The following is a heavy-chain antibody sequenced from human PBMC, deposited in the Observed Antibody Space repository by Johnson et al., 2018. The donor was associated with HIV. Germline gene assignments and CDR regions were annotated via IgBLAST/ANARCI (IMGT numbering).Heavy chain of an antibody. Sequence: VQLVESGGGLVQPGGSLRLSCAASGFTVSTNYMSWVRQAPGKGLEWVSVIYSGGSTYYADSVKGRFTISRDNAKNTLYLQMNSLRAEDTAVYYCARERIGYSSSGDAFDIWGQGTMVTVSS. V-gene: IGHV3-66*01. CDR2: IYSGGST. CDR3: ARERIGYSSSGDAFDI. CDR1: GFTVSTNY. J-gene: IGHJ3*02. D-gene: IGHD6-13*01.